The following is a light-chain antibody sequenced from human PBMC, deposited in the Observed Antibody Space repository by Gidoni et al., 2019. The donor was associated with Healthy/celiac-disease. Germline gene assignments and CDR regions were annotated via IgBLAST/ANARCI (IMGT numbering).Light chain of an antibody. J-gene: IGKJ1*01. CDR3: QQYNSYST. Sequence: DIKMTQSPSTLSASVGDRVTITCRASQSISSWLAWYQQKPGKAPKLLIYKASGLESGVPSRFSVSGSGTEFTLTISSLQPDDFATYYCQQYNSYSTFGQGTKVEIK. CDR1: QSISSW. CDR2: KAS. V-gene: IGKV1-5*03.